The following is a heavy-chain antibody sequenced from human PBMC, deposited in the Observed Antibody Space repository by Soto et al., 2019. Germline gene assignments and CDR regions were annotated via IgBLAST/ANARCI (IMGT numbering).Heavy chain of an antibody. CDR3: ARGSSGPAYCGGDCYSDFDY. CDR2: ISSSSRYI. J-gene: IGHJ4*02. D-gene: IGHD2-21*02. Sequence: EVQLVESGGGLVKPGGSLRLSCAASGFTFSSYSMNWVRQAPGKGLEWVSSISSSSRYIYYADSVKGRFTISRDNAKNSLYLQMNGLRAEDTVVYYCARGSSGPAYCGGDCYSDFDYWGQGTLVTVSS. V-gene: IGHV3-21*06. CDR1: GFTFSSYS.